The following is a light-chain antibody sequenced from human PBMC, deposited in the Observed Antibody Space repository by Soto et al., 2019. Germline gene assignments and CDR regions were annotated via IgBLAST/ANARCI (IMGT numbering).Light chain of an antibody. CDR3: KQYNNWPPWT. J-gene: IGKJ1*01. V-gene: IGKV3-15*01. CDR2: GAS. CDR1: QSVSSN. Sequence: EIVMTQSPATLSVSPGERATLSCRASQSVSSNLAWYRQKPGQAPRLLIYGASTRATGIPARFSGSGSGTEFNLTINSLQSEDFAVYYCKQYNNWPPWTFGQGTNVEIK.